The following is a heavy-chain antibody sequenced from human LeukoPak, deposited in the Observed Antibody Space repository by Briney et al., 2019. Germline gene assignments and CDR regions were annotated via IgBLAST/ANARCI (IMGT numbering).Heavy chain of an antibody. D-gene: IGHD1-14*01. CDR3: ARAGCIISSGIDY. Sequence: PSETLSLTCGVSGYCISRGYYWAWIRQPPGKGLEWIGTIYHTGSTYYTPSLGSRVTISVDTSNNEFSLNLNSVTAADTAVYYCARAGCIISSGIDYWGQGTLVTVSS. CDR1: GYCISRGYY. J-gene: IGHJ4*02. CDR2: IYHTGST. V-gene: IGHV4-38-2*01.